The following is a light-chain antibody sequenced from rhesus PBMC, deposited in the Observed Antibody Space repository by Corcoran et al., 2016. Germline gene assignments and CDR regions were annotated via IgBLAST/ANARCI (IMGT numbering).Light chain of an antibody. J-gene: IGKJ3*01. Sequence: DVVMTQSPLSLPITPGQPASISCWSSQSLVHSTGNTYLIWYQQKPGQPPRLLIYKVSHRDSGVPDRFSGSVVGTNFTLKISRGEAEEVGVYYCGQGSHWPFTFGPGTKLDIK. CDR3: GQGSHWPFT. V-gene: IGKV2-64*01. CDR1: QSLVHSTGNTY. CDR2: KVS.